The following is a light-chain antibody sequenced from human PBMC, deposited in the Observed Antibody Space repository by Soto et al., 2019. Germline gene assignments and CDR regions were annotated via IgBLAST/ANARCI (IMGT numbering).Light chain of an antibody. V-gene: IGKV3-11*01. Sequence: EILMTQSPATLSVSPGERATLSCRASQSVSNYLALYQQKPPRAPRILLYDASTRSTGSPPTLSGSGSATNFTLTINSLEPEDYAVYYCQQRSNWHSITFGQGTRLEIK. CDR2: DAS. J-gene: IGKJ5*01. CDR3: QQRSNWHSIT. CDR1: QSVSNY.